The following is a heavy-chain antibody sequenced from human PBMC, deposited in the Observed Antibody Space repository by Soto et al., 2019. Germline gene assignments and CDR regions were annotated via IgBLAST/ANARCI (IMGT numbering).Heavy chain of an antibody. J-gene: IGHJ4*02. D-gene: IGHD3-3*01. Sequence: DVHLVESGGGLVQPGRSLRLSCAASGFTFDDYAMHWVRQVPGKGLEWVSSISWNSGNIVYADSVKGRFTISRDSANNSLYLQMNSLRTEDTALYFCAKGAVTSIFGYFDYWGQGTLVTVSS. CDR1: GFTFDDYA. CDR3: AKGAVTSIFGYFDY. CDR2: ISWNSGNI. V-gene: IGHV3-9*01.